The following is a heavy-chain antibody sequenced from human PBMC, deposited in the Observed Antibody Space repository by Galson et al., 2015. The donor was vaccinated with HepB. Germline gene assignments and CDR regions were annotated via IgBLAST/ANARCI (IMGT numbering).Heavy chain of an antibody. V-gene: IGHV4-39*01. CDR3: ARSRLSPLKD. D-gene: IGHD3-22*01. J-gene: IGHJ4*02. CDR1: GGSISSSSYY. CDR2: IYYSGST. Sequence: ETLSLTCTVSGGSISSSSYYWGWIRQPPGKGLEWIGSIYYSGSTYYNPSLKSRVTISVDTSKNQFSLKLSSVTAADTAVYYCARSRLSPLKDWGQGTLVTVSS.